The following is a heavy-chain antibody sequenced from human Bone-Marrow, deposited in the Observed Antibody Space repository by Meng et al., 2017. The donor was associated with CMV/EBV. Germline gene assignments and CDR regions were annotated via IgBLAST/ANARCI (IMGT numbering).Heavy chain of an antibody. CDR2: IKSKTDGGTT. V-gene: IGHV3-15*01. Sequence: GESLKISCAASGFTFSNAWMSWVRQAPGKGLEWVGRIKSKTDGGTTDYAAPVKGRFTISRDDSKHTLYLQMNSLKTEDTAVYYCVITIFGVVIIRARGMDVWGQGTTVTVSS. CDR3: VITIFGVVIIRARGMDV. CDR1: GFTFSNAW. J-gene: IGHJ6*02. D-gene: IGHD3-3*01.